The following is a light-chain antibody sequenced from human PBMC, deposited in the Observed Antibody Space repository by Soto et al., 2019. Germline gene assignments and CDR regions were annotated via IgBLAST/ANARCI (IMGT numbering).Light chain of an antibody. CDR3: SSYAGSNEVV. J-gene: IGLJ2*01. CDR1: SSDVGGYNY. V-gene: IGLV2-8*01. CDR2: EVS. Sequence: QSALTQPPSASGSPGQSVTISCTGSSSDVGGYNYVSWYQQHPGKAPKLMIYEVSKRPSGVPDRFSGSKSGNTASLTVSGLQAEDEAHYYFSSYAGSNEVVFGGGTKVTVL.